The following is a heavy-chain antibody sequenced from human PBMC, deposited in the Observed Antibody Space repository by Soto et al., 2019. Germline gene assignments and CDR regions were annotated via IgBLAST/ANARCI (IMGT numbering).Heavy chain of an antibody. D-gene: IGHD6-19*01. V-gene: IGHV4-4*02. CDR1: GDSVTSNVW. CDR2: AYHNGLT. Sequence: SETLSLTGAVSGDSVTSNVWWSWVRQPPGKGLEWIGEAYHNGLTDYNPSLKSRVTMSVDTSKNEFSLKLTSLTAADTAIYYCARDAAVQGESARFDYGGQGTLGTSPQ. CDR3: ARDAAVQGESARFDY. J-gene: IGHJ4*02.